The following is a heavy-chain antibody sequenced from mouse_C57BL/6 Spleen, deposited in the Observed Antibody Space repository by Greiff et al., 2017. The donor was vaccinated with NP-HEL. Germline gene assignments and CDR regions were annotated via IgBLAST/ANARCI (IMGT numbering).Heavy chain of an antibody. Sequence: EVKLQESGAELVKPGASVKLSCTASGFNIKDYYMHWVKQRTEQGLEWIGRIDPEDGETKYAPKFQGKATITADTSSNTAYLQLSSLTSEDTAVYYCARGYGSSYGDYAMDYWGQGTSVTVSS. CDR3: ARGYGSSYGDYAMDY. CDR1: GFNIKDYY. V-gene: IGHV14-2*01. J-gene: IGHJ4*01. D-gene: IGHD1-1*01. CDR2: IDPEDGET.